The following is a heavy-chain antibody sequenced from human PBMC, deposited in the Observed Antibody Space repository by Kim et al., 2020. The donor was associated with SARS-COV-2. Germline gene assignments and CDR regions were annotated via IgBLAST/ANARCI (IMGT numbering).Heavy chain of an antibody. CDR2: IYYSGST. V-gene: IGHV4-59*01. J-gene: IGHJ4*02. D-gene: IGHD3-10*01. Sequence: SETLSLTCTASGGSISSYYWSWIRQPPGKGLEWIGYIYYSGSTNYNPSLKSRVTISVDTSKNQFSLKLSSVTAADTAVNYCAGALWFGGYYVAYWGEETLGTVSS. CDR1: GGSISSYY. CDR3: AGALWFGGYYVAY.